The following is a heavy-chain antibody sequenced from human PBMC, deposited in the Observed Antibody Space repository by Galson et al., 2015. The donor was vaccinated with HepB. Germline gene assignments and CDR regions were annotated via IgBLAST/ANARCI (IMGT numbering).Heavy chain of an antibody. CDR3: ARHGDGWLLDY. J-gene: IGHJ4*02. CDR2: IYYSGST. V-gene: IGHV4-59*08. Sequence: LSLTCTVSGGSISSYYWSWIRQPPGKGLEWIGYIYYSGSTNYNPSLKSRVTISVDTSKNQFSLKLSSVTAADTAVYYCARHGDGWLLDYWGQGTLVTVSS. D-gene: IGHD3-22*01. CDR1: GGSISSYY.